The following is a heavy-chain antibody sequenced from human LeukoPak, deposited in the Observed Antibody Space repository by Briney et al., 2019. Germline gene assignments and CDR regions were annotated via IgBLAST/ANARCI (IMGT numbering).Heavy chain of an antibody. J-gene: IGHJ3*02. Sequence: RASETLSLTCIVSGGSISSSYYWSWIRQPPGKGLEWIGSIYHSGNSNYNPSLKSRVTMSVDTSKNQFSLKLSSVTAADTAVYYCARSGGYDYIWGSYRYPTAFDIWGQGTMVTVSS. CDR3: ARSGGYDYIWGSYRYPTAFDI. D-gene: IGHD3-16*02. V-gene: IGHV4-38-2*02. CDR1: GGSISSSYY. CDR2: IYHSGNS.